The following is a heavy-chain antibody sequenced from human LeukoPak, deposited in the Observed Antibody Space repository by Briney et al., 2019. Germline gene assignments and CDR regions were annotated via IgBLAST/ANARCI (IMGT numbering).Heavy chain of an antibody. CDR1: GGTFSSYA. D-gene: IGHD6-13*01. J-gene: IGHJ6*02. CDR3: ARDSRSSSWPPDYYYYYGMDV. Sequence: ASVKVSCKASGGTFSSYAISWVRQAPGQGLEWMGRIIPILGIANYAQKFQGRVTITADKSTSTAYMELSSLRSEDTAVYYCARDSRSSSWPPDYYYYYGMDVWGQGTTVTVSS. V-gene: IGHV1-69*04. CDR2: IIPILGIA.